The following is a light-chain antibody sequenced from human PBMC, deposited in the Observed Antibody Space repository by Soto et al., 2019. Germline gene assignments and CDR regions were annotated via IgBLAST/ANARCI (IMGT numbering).Light chain of an antibody. CDR2: SND. Sequence: QSVLTQPPSASGTPGQRVTISCSGSSSNIGSNTVNWYQQVPGTPPKLLIYSNDQRPSGVPDRFSGSKSGTSASLAISGLQSEDEADYSCAAWDDSLSGPVFGGGTKVTVL. CDR3: AAWDDSLSGPV. V-gene: IGLV1-44*01. J-gene: IGLJ2*01. CDR1: SSNIGSNT.